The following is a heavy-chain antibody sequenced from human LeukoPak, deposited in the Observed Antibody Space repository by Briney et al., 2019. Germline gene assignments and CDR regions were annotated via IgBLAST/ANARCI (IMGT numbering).Heavy chain of an antibody. CDR3: GRGPKAGGPHHDIDV. J-gene: IGHJ6*02. V-gene: IGHV1-18*01. CDR2: ISAYSGDT. Sequence: ASVKVSCKASGYTFTSYGVSWVRQAPGQGLEWMGWISAYSGDTNYAQKFQGRATMTTDTSTSTAYMELRSLSSDDTAVYCCGRGPKAGGPHHDIDVWGRGTTVTVSS. CDR1: GYTFTSYG. D-gene: IGHD2-15*01.